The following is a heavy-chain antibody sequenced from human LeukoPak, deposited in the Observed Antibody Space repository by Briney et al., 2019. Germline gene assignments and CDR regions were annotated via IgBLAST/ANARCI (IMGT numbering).Heavy chain of an antibody. CDR3: TIIPNVILFTHYFEY. CDR2: IIPFLGTT. V-gene: IGHV1-69*11. CDR1: GGVFATYA. D-gene: IGHD2-21*01. Sequence: SVKVSCKASGGVFATYAITWVRQAPGQGLEWMGSIIPFLGTTNYAQKFQGRVTITADEPTRTAYMELTYVRSDDTAVYYCTIIPNVILFTHYFEYWGQGTLVTVSS. J-gene: IGHJ4*02.